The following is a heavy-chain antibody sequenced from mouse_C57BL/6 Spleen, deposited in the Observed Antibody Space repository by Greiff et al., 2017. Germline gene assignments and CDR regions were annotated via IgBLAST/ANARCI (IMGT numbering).Heavy chain of an antibody. J-gene: IGHJ1*03. CDR1: GYSFTSYY. CDR2: IYPGSGNT. V-gene: IGHV1-66*01. CDR3: ARSYYGSRWYFDV. D-gene: IGHD1-1*01. Sequence: QVQLQQSGPELVKPGASVKISRKASGYSFTSYYIHWVKQRPGQGLEWIGWIYPGSGNTKYNEKFKGKATLTADTSSSTAYMQLSSLTSEDSAVYYCARSYYGSRWYFDVWGTGTTVTVSS.